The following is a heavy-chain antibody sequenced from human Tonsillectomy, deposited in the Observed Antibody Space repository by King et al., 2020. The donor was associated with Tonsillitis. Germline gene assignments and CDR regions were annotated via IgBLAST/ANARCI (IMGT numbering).Heavy chain of an antibody. D-gene: IGHD3-9*01. CDR2: IYYSGST. Sequence: QLQESGPGLVKPSETLSLTCTVSGGSISSYYWSWIRQPPGKGLEWIGYIYYSGSTNYNPSLKSRVTISVDTSKNQFSLKLSSVTAADTAVYYCARVKYYDILTGPSPPYYYYGMDVWGQGTTVTVSS. CDR3: ARVKYYDILTGPSPPYYYYGMDV. CDR1: GGSISSYY. J-gene: IGHJ6*02. V-gene: IGHV4-59*01.